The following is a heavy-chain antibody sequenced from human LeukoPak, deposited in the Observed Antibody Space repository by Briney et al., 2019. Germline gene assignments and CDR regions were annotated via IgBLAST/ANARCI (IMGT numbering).Heavy chain of an antibody. V-gene: IGHV4/OR15-8*02. Sequence: SETLSLTCAVSSGSIFSSNWWSWVRQPPGLGLEWIGTIYYTGDTYYSPSLESRVTMSIDTSANQFSLKLRSVTAADTAFYYCAKTKVFLGWFDPWSQGTLVTVSS. CDR3: AKTKVFLGWFDP. J-gene: IGHJ5*02. CDR2: IYYTGDT. D-gene: IGHD7-27*01. CDR1: SGSIFSSNW.